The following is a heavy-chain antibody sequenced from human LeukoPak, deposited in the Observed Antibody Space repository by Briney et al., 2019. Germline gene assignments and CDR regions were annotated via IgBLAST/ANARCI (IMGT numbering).Heavy chain of an antibody. CDR3: ARSYDFWSGYIKDAFDI. D-gene: IGHD3-3*01. Sequence: GASVKVSCMASGYTFTSYDINWVRQATGQGLEWMGWMNPNSGNTGYAQKFQGRVTMTRNTSISTAYMELSSLRSEDTAVYYCARSYDFWSGYIKDAFDIWGQGTMVTVSS. CDR2: MNPNSGNT. CDR1: GYTFTSYD. V-gene: IGHV1-8*01. J-gene: IGHJ3*02.